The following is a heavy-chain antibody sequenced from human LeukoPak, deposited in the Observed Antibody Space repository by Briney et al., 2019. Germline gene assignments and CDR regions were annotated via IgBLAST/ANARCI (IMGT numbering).Heavy chain of an antibody. CDR3: ARRSYSSSSHWFDP. D-gene: IGHD6-6*01. Sequence: PGGSLRLSCKGSGYSFTSYWIGWVRQMPGKVLEWMGIIYPGDSDTRYSPSFQGQVTISADKSISTAYLQWSSLEASDTAMYYCARRSYSSSSHWFDPWGQGTLVTVSS. V-gene: IGHV5-51*01. CDR2: IYPGDSDT. CDR1: GYSFTSYW. J-gene: IGHJ5*02.